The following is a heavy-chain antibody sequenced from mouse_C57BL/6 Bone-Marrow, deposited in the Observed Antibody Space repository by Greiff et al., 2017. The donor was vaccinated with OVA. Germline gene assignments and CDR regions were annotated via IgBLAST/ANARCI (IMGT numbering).Heavy chain of an antibody. CDR3: AREGWLYYYAMDY. CDR2: IHPNSGST. Sequence: QVQLQQSGAELVKPGASVKLSCKASGYTFTSYWMHWVKQRPGQGLEWIGMIHPNSGSTNYNEKFKSKATLTVDKSSSTAYMQLSSLTSEDSAVYYCAREGWLYYYAMDYWGQGTSVTVSS. CDR1: GYTFTSYW. D-gene: IGHD3-3*01. J-gene: IGHJ4*01. V-gene: IGHV1-64*01.